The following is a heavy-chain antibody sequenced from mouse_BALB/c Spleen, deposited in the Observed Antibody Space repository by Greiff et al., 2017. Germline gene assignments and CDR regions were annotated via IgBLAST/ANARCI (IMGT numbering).Heavy chain of an antibody. CDR1: GFSLTSYG. CDR2: IWSGGST. D-gene: IGHD2-14*01. V-gene: IGHV2-4-1*01. CDR3: ARKYYRYDGGYAMDY. Sequence: QVQLKESGPGLVAPSQSLSITCTVSGFSLTSYGVHWVRQSPGKGLEWLGVIWSGGSTDYNAAFISRLSISKDNSKSQVFFKMNSLQADDTAIYYCARKYYRYDGGYAMDYWGQGTSVTVSS. J-gene: IGHJ4*01.